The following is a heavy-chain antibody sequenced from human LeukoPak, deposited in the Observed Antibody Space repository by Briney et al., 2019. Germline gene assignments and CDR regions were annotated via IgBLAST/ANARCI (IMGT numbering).Heavy chain of an antibody. V-gene: IGHV4-30-2*01. CDR3: ARGGGRYCSSTSCYTLDY. D-gene: IGHD2-2*02. J-gene: IGHJ4*02. CDR2: IYHSGST. Sequence: SWIRQPPGKGLEWIGYIYHSGSTYYNPSLKSRVTISVDRSKNQFSLKLSSVTAADTAVYYCARGGGRYCSSTSCYTLDYWGQGTLVTVSS.